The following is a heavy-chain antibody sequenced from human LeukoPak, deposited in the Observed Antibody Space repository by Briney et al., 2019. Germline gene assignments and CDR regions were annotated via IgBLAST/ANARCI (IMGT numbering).Heavy chain of an antibody. J-gene: IGHJ4*02. D-gene: IGHD1-26*01. CDR1: GFTFSNYI. CDR2: ILENGSNQ. Sequence: GGSLRLSCAASGFTFSNYIMHWVRQAPGKGLDWVAVILENGSNQYYADSVKGRFTISRDNSKNTLYLQMNSLRAEDTAVYYCAKELVGAMTFDYWGQGTLVTVSS. V-gene: IGHV3-30*04. CDR3: AKELVGAMTFDY.